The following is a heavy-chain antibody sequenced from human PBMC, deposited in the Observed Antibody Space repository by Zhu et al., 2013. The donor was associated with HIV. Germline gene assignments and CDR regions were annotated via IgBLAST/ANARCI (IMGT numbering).Heavy chain of an antibody. CDR2: INHSGST. CDR3: ARVRGFWSGYNYYGMDV. J-gene: IGHJ6*02. D-gene: IGHD3-3*01. V-gene: IGHV4-34*01. Sequence: QVQLQQWGAGLLKPSETLSLTCAVYGGSFSSYYWSWIRQPPGKGLEWIGEINHSGSTNYNPSLKSRVTISVDTSKNQFSLKLSSVTAADTAVYYCARVRGFWSGYNYYGMDVWGQGTTVTVSS. CDR1: GGSFSSYY.